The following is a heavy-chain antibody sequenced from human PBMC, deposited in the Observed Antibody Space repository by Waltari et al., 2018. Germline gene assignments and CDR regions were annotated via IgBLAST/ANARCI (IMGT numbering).Heavy chain of an antibody. D-gene: IGHD6-6*01. V-gene: IGHV3-21*01. Sequence: EVQLVESGGGLVKPGGSLRLSCAASGFTFSSYSMNWVRQAPGKGLEWVSSISSSSSYIYYADSVKGRFTISRDNAKNSLYLQMNSLRAEDTAVYYCARSGGSSPLTYAFDIWGQGTMVTVSS. CDR2: ISSSSSYI. J-gene: IGHJ3*02. CDR1: GFTFSSYS. CDR3: ARSGGSSPLTYAFDI.